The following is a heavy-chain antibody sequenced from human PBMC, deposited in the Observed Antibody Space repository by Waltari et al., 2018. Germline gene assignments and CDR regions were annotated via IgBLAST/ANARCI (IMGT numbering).Heavy chain of an antibody. CDR3: ARVRCSSTSCYPLDGMDV. J-gene: IGHJ6*02. Sequence: QVQLVQSGAEVKKPGASVKVSCTASGYTFPGFYMHWVRPAPGQGLEWMGRINPNSGGTNYAQKFQGRVTMTRDTSISTAYMELSRLRSDDTAVYYCARVRCSSTSCYPLDGMDVWGQGTTVTVSS. V-gene: IGHV1-2*06. D-gene: IGHD2-2*01. CDR1: GYTFPGFY. CDR2: INPNSGGT.